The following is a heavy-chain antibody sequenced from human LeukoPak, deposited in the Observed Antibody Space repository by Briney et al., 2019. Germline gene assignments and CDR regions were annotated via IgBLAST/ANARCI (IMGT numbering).Heavy chain of an antibody. D-gene: IGHD4-11*01. CDR3: AREDYRVYYFDY. V-gene: IGHV4-34*01. CDR2: INHSGST. Sequence: SSETLSLTCAVYGGSFSGYYWSWIRQPPGKGLEWIGEINHSGSTNYNPSLKSRVTISVDTSKNQFSLKLTSVTAADTAVYYCAREDYRVYYFDYWGQGTLVTVSS. CDR1: GGSFSGYY. J-gene: IGHJ4*02.